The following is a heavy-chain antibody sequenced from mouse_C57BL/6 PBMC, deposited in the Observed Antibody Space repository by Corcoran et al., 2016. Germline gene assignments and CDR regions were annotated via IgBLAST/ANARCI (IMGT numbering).Heavy chain of an antibody. J-gene: IGHJ2*01. Sequence: EVQLQQAGPELVKPGASVKIPRKASGYTFADYNMVWVKQSHGKSLEWIGDINPDNGGTIYNQNFKGKATLTVDKSSGTAYMELRSLTSEDTAVYYGARWAYDGYFFDYWGQGTTLTVSS. CDR2: INPDNGGT. CDR3: ARWAYDGYFFDY. V-gene: IGHV1-18*01. CDR1: GYTFADYN. D-gene: IGHD2-3*01.